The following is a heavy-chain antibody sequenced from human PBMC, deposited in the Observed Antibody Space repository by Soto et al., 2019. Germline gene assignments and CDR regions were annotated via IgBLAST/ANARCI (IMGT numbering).Heavy chain of an antibody. D-gene: IGHD3-10*01. CDR1: GGTFSSYA. Sequence: VQLVQSGAEVKKPGSSVKVSCKASGGTFSSYAISWVRQAPGQGLEWMGGIIPIFGTANYAQKFQGRVTITADESTSTAYMELSSLRSEDTAVYYCARHYYGSGSYTYYFDYWGQGTLVTVSS. J-gene: IGHJ4*02. CDR3: ARHYYGSGSYTYYFDY. CDR2: IIPIFGTA. V-gene: IGHV1-69*01.